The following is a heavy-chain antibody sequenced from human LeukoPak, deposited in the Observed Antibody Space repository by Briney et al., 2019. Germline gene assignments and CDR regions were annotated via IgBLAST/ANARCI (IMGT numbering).Heavy chain of an antibody. CDR1: GYTFTGYY. CDR2: INPNSGGT. CDR3: ARERNYYDSSGPSD. J-gene: IGHJ4*02. V-gene: IGHV1-2*02. D-gene: IGHD3-22*01. Sequence: RASVKVSCKASGYTFTGYYMHWVRQAPGQGLEWMGWINPNSGGTNYAQKFQGRVTMTRDTSISTAYMELSRLRSDDTAVYYCARERNYYDSSGPSDWGQGTLVTVSS.